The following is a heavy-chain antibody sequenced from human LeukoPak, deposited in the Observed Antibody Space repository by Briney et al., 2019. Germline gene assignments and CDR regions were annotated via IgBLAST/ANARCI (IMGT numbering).Heavy chain of an antibody. CDR3: ARDPYYYDSSGYYPSPTAGRYYFDY. CDR2: INPNSGGT. J-gene: IGHJ4*02. V-gene: IGHV1-2*02. D-gene: IGHD3-22*01. CDR1: GYTFTGYY. Sequence: ASVKVSCKASGYTFTGYYMHWVRQAPGQGLEWMGWINPNSGGTNYAQKFQGRVTMTRDTSISTAYMELSRLRSDDTAVYYCARDPYYYDSSGYYPSPTAGRYYFDYWGQGTLVTVSS.